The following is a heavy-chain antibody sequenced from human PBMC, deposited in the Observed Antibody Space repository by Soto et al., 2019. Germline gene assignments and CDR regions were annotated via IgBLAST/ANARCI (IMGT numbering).Heavy chain of an antibody. CDR2: IITIYGTA. D-gene: IGHD2-2*01. Sequence: SVKVSCKASGCTFSNYAISWVRQVHGQGLEWQGGIITIYGTANNAQKFQGRVTTTADESTSTAYMELSSMRSEDTAVYFCATSRDGYYFDYWGQGTLVTVSS. CDR3: ATSRDGYYFDY. J-gene: IGHJ4*02. CDR1: GCTFSNYA. V-gene: IGHV1-69*13.